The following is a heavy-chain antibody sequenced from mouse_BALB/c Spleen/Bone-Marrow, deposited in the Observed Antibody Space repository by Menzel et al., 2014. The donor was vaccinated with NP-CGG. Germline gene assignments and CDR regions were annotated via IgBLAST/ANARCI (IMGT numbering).Heavy chain of an antibody. CDR3: VRGNYGNYVDYFDF. CDR2: INSNGGST. J-gene: IGHJ2*01. CDR1: GFTFSSYG. Sequence: DVQLVESGGGLVQPGGSLKLSCAASGFTFSSYGTSWVRQTPDKRLELVATINSNGGSTYYPDSVKGRFTISRDTAKNTLYLQMSSLKSEETAMYYCVRGNYGNYVDYFDFWGQGTTLTVSS. D-gene: IGHD2-1*01. V-gene: IGHV5-6-3*01.